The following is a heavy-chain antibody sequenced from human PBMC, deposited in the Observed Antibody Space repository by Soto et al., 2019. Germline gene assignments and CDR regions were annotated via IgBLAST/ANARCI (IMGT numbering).Heavy chain of an antibody. CDR3: ARDCDWFDP. CDR1: GYTFTSYG. CDR2: ISAYNGNT. J-gene: IGHJ5*02. Sequence: ASVKVSCKASGYTFTSYGISWVRQAPGQGLEWMGWISAYNGNTNYAQKLQGRVTMTTDPSTSTADMELRSLRSDDTAVYYCARDCDWFDPWGQGTLVTVSS. V-gene: IGHV1-18*01. D-gene: IGHD2-21*01.